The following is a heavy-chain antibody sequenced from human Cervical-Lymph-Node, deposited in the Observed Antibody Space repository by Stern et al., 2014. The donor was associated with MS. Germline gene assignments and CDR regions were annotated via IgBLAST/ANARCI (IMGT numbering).Heavy chain of an antibody. J-gene: IGHJ6*02. V-gene: IGHV1-69*01. Sequence: VHLVQSGAEVKKPGSSVKVSCRASGGTLSNSAFSWIRQAPGQGLEWMGAIIPIFGTATYAQRFQGRVTISAHESTNTAYMELSSLRSEDTAVYYCATSAGFYSAMDVWGPGTTVAVSS. CDR1: GGTLSNSA. CDR2: IIPIFGTA. D-gene: IGHD2-21*01. CDR3: ATSAGFYSAMDV.